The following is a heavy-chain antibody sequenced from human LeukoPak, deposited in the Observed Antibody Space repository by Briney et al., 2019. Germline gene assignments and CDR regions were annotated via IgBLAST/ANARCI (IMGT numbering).Heavy chain of an antibody. J-gene: IGHJ5*02. D-gene: IGHD3-22*01. CDR3: ARDGPYYYDSSGYYVRFDP. Sequence: ASVKVSCKASGGTFSSYAISWVRQAPGQGLEWMGRIIPILGIANYAQKFQGRVTITADKSTSTAYMELSSLRSEDTAVYYCARDGPYYYDSSGYYVRFDPWGQGTLVTVSS. CDR1: GGTFSSYA. CDR2: IIPILGIA. V-gene: IGHV1-69*04.